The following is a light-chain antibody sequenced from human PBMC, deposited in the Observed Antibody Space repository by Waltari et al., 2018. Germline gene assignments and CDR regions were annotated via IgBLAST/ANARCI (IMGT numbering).Light chain of an antibody. CDR1: QSVSSSQ. J-gene: IGKJ5*01. CDR3: QQRSTWPLT. V-gene: IGKV3D-20*02. CDR2: GAS. Sequence: EIVLTQSPATLSLSPGERATLSCRASQSVSSSQLGWYQQKPGQAPRLLIYGASNRATGIPGRFSGSGSGADFTLTISSLEPEDSAVYYCQQRSTWPLTFGQGTRLEIK.